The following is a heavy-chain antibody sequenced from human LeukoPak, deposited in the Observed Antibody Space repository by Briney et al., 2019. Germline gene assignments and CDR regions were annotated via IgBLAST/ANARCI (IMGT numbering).Heavy chain of an antibody. Sequence: GGSLRLSCAASGFTFSSYSMNWVRQAPGKGLEWVSYISSSSSTIYYADSVKGRFTISRDNAKNSLYLQMNSLRAEDTAVYYCARGTLSSAYYGMDVWGQGTTVTVSS. CDR2: ISSSSSTI. V-gene: IGHV3-48*04. D-gene: IGHD3-22*01. J-gene: IGHJ6*02. CDR3: ARGTLSSAYYGMDV. CDR1: GFTFSSYS.